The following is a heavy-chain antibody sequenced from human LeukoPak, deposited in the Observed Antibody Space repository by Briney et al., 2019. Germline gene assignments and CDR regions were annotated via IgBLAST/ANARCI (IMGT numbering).Heavy chain of an antibody. CDR1: GGSISNYY. CDR2: IFYSGST. CDR3: ARGLAYCGGDCYDY. J-gene: IGHJ4*02. D-gene: IGHD2-21*01. V-gene: IGHV4-59*01. Sequence: SETLSPTCTVSGGSISNYYWSWIRQPPAKGLEWIGYIFYSGSTNYNPSLKSRVTISVDTSKNHFSLNLSSLTAADTAVYYCARGLAYCGGDCYDYWGQGILVTVSS.